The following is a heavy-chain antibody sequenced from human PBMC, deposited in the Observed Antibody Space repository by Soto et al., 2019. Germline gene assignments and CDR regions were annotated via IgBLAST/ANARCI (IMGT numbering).Heavy chain of an antibody. D-gene: IGHD3-22*01. Sequence: GGSLRLSCAASGFTFSGSAMHWVRQASGKGLEWVGRIRSKANSYATAYAASVKGRFTISRDDSKNTAYLQMNSLKTEDTAVYYCTRHTPSPYYHDSSGYYDYFDYWGQGTLVTVSS. J-gene: IGHJ4*02. CDR2: IRSKANSYAT. CDR1: GFTFSGSA. CDR3: TRHTPSPYYHDSSGYYDYFDY. V-gene: IGHV3-73*01.